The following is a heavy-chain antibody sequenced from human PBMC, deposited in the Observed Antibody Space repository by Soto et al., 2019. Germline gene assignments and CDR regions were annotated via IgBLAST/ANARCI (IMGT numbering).Heavy chain of an antibody. CDR2: IIPVFQTA. Sequence: QEQLVQSGAEVKKPGSSAKVSCKASGALFSSYPISWVRQVPGQGLEWMGGIIPVFQTAYYTQRFQGRVTITADESTNTAYMELSSLRSEDTAIYYCARGGSGYTWFNEFWGQGTLVTVSS. CDR1: GALFSSYP. CDR3: ARGGSGYTWFNEF. J-gene: IGHJ4*02. D-gene: IGHD5-12*01. V-gene: IGHV1-69*01.